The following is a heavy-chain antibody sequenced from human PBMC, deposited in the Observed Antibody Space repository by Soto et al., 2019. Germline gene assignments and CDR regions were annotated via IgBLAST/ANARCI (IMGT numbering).Heavy chain of an antibody. CDR1: GFTFSSYA. CDR2: ISGSGGST. J-gene: IGHJ3*02. D-gene: IGHD1-7*01. V-gene: IGHV3-23*01. Sequence: GESLKISCAASGFTFSSYAMSWVRQAPGKGLEWVSAISGSGGSTYYADSVKGRFTISRDNSKNTLYLQMNSLRAEDTAVYYCAKGVQNWNSLGAFDIWGQGTMVTVSS. CDR3: AKGVQNWNSLGAFDI.